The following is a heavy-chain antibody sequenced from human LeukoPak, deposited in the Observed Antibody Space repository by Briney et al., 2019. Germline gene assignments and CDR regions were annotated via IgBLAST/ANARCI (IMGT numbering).Heavy chain of an antibody. Sequence: GASVKVSCKASGYTFTSYGISWVRQAPGQGLEWMGWISAYNGNTNYAQKLQGRVTMTTDTSTSTAYMELRSLRSDDAAVYYCASSRAYYKFWTGYPHLIALNTGAQGTMFTVSS. CDR2: ISAYNGNT. V-gene: IGHV1-18*04. J-gene: IGHJ3*02. CDR1: GYTFTSYG. D-gene: IGHD3-3*01. CDR3: ASSRAYYKFWTGYPHLIALNT.